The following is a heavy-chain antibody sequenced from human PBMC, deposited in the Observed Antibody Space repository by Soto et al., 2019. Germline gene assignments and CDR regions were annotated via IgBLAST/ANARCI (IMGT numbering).Heavy chain of an antibody. J-gene: IGHJ4*02. Sequence: QVQLQESGPGLVKPSGTLSLTCAVSGGSISSDNWWSWVRQPPGKGLDWIGEMYHSGNTNYNPSLKSRVTISVDKSKNQFSMKMTSVTAADTALYYCARASASSMLRGVIINWGQGTQVTVSS. D-gene: IGHD3-10*01. CDR2: MYHSGNT. CDR3: ARASASSMLRGVIIN. CDR1: GGSISSDNW. V-gene: IGHV4-4*02.